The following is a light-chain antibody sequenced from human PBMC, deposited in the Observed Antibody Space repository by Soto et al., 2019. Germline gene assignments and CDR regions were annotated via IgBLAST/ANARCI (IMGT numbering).Light chain of an antibody. V-gene: IGKV3D-15*01. Sequence: EIVMTQSPDTLSVSPGERATLSCRASQRISSNLAWDQQKPLQAPRLLIYGASTRATGVPVRFSGSGSETDLTLTISNMQSEDCAVAYCQHYNNGTPYTFGQGTKVEIK. CDR1: QRISSN. J-gene: IGKJ2*01. CDR3: QHYNNGTPYT. CDR2: GAS.